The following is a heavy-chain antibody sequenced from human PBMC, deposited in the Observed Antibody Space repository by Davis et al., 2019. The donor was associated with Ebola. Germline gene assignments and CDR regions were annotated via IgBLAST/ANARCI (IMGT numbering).Heavy chain of an antibody. D-gene: IGHD6-19*01. J-gene: IGHJ4*02. Sequence: AASVKVSCKASGGTFSSYAISWVRQAPGQGLEWMGGIIPIFGTANYAQKLQGRVTMTTDTSTSTAYMELRSLRSDDTAVYYCARDSSGDNNWGQGTLVTVSS. CDR1: GGTFSSYA. V-gene: IGHV1-69*05. CDR3: ARDSSGDNN. CDR2: IIPIFGTA.